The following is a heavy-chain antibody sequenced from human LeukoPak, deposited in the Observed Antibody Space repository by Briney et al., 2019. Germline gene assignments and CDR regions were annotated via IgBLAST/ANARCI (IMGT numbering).Heavy chain of an antibody. CDR3: ARGRLGDS. V-gene: IGHV3-7*01. D-gene: IGHD4-11*01. CDR2: IKEDGSEK. CDR1: GFTFSTYW. J-gene: IGHJ4*02. Sequence: PGGSLRLSCAASGFTFSTYWMSWVRQAPGKGLEWVANIKEDGSEKYYVDSVKGRFTISRDNAKSSLYLLINSLRAGDTAVYYCARGRLGDSWGQGTLVTVSS.